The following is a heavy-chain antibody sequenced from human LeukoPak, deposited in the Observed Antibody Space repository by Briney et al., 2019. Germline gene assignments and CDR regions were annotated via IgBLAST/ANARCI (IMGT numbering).Heavy chain of an antibody. Sequence: KPGGSLRLSCAASGFTFSSYAMSWVRQAPGKGLEWVGRIKSKNVGGTTDYAAPVKGRFTISRDDSKNTVYLQMNSLKIEDTAVYYCTSHAAFDPWGQGTLVTVSS. CDR2: IKSKNVGGTT. J-gene: IGHJ5*02. CDR3: TSHAAFDP. CDR1: GFTFSSYA. V-gene: IGHV3-15*01.